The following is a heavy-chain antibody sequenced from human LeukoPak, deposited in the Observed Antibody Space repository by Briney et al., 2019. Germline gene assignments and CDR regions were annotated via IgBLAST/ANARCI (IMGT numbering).Heavy chain of an antibody. J-gene: IGHJ4*02. D-gene: IGHD6-19*01. Sequence: GGSLRLSCAASGFTFSSYSMNWVRQAPGKGLEWVSYISSSSSTIYYADSVKGRFTISRDNAKNSLYLQVNSLRAEDTAVYYCARGGYSSGWDFDYWGQGTLVTVSS. CDR2: ISSSSSTI. CDR3: ARGGYSSGWDFDY. CDR1: GFTFSSYS. V-gene: IGHV3-48*01.